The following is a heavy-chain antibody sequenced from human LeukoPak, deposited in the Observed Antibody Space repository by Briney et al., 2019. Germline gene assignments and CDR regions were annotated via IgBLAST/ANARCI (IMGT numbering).Heavy chain of an antibody. D-gene: IGHD3-9*01. J-gene: IGHJ4*02. CDR1: GYTFTGYC. CDR2: INPNSGGT. Sequence: ASVKVSCKASGYTFTGYCMHWVRQAPGQGLEWMGWINPNSGGTNYAQKFQGRVTMTRDTSISTAYMELSRLRSDDTAVYYCARGGVLRYFDWLMDYWGQGTLVTVSS. V-gene: IGHV1-2*02. CDR3: ARGGVLRYFDWLMDY.